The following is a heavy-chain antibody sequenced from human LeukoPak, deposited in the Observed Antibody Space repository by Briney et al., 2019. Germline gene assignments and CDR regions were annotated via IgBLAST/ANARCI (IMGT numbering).Heavy chain of an antibody. CDR2: INRDGSST. V-gene: IGHV3-74*01. D-gene: IGHD2-15*01. CDR3: AKAGAVVVVAAKYFDY. J-gene: IGHJ4*02. Sequence: PGGSLRLSCAASGIIFSNYWMHWVRQAPGKGLVWVSRINRDGSSTSYADSVKGRFTISRDNAKNTLYLQMNSLRAEDTAVYYCAKAGAVVVVAAKYFDYWGQGTLVTVSS. CDR1: GIIFSNYW.